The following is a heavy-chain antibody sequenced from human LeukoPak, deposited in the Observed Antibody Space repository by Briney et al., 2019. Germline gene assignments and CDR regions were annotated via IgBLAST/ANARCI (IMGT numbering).Heavy chain of an antibody. V-gene: IGHV4-34*01. CDR3: ARVRQQLVPAYFDY. Sequence: PSETLSLTCAVYGGSFSGYYWSWIRQPPGEGLEWIGEINHSGSTNYNPSLKSRVTISVDTSKNQFSLKLSSVTAADTAVYYCARVRQQLVPAYFDYWGQGTLVTVSS. CDR2: INHSGST. CDR1: GGSFSGYY. J-gene: IGHJ4*02. D-gene: IGHD6-13*01.